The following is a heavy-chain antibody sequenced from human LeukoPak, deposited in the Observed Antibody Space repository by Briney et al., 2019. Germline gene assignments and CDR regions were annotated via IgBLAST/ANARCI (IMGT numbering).Heavy chain of an antibody. CDR1: GGTSSSYA. CDR2: IIPIFGTA. D-gene: IGHD3-3*01. V-gene: IGHV1-69*13. J-gene: IGHJ6*02. Sequence: SVKVSCKASGGTSSSYAISWVRQAPGQGLEWMGGIIPIFGTANYAQKFQGRVTITADESTSTAYMELSSLRSEDTAVYYCARSGYYIHPYYYYYGMDVWGQGTTVTVSS. CDR3: ARSGYYIHPYYYYYGMDV.